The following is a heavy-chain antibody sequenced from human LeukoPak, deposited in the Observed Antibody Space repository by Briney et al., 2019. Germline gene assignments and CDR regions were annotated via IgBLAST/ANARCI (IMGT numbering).Heavy chain of an antibody. CDR3: ARGRSPTLGYFDL. V-gene: IGHV3-7*01. Sequence: PGGSLRLSCAASGFTFSTSWMTWVRQAPGKGLEWVANIKQDGIENYYVDSVKGRFTVSRDNAKNTLYLQMNSLRVEDTAVYYCARGRSPTLGYFDLWGRGTLVTVSS. CDR1: GFTFSTSW. J-gene: IGHJ2*01. D-gene: IGHD1-26*01. CDR2: IKQDGIEN.